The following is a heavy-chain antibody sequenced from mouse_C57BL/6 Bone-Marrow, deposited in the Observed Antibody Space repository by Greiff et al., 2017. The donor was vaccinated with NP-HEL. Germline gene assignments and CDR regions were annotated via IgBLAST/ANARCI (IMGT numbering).Heavy chain of an antibody. CDR1: GFTFSDYG. CDR2: ISSGSSTI. Sequence: EVKLVESGGGLVKPGGSLKLSCAASGFTFSDYGMHWVRQAPEQGLEWVAYISSGSSTIYYADTVKGRFTISRDNAENTLFLQMTSLRSEDTAMYYCAREGGYAMDYWGQGTSVTVSS. J-gene: IGHJ4*01. CDR3: AREGGYAMDY. V-gene: IGHV5-17*01.